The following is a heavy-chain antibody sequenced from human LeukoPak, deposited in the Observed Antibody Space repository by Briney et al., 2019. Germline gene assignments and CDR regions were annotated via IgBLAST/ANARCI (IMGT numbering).Heavy chain of an antibody. CDR2: IKQDGSEK. D-gene: IGHD6-13*01. CDR3: ARDLTAAGTGGDY. CDR1: GFTFSSYW. V-gene: IGHV3-7*03. Sequence: GGSLGLSCAASGFTFSSYWMSWVRQAPGKGLEWVANIKQDGSEKYYVDSVKGRFTISRDNAKNSLYLQMNSLRAEDTAVYYRARDLTAAGTGGDYWGQGTLVTVSS. J-gene: IGHJ4*02.